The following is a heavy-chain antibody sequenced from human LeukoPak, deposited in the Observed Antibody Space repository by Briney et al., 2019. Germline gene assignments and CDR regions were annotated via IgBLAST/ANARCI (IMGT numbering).Heavy chain of an antibody. CDR2: IYYSGNT. J-gene: IGHJ5*02. Sequence: PSETLSLTCTVSGGSIGTTDYYWSWIRQRPGKGLEWIGYIYYSGNTYYDPSLRSRATISVDTSKNQFSLELYSVTDADTAVYFCACWTPVTTGWFDPWGQGILVTVSS. D-gene: IGHD4-17*01. V-gene: IGHV4-31*03. CDR1: GGSIGTTDYY. CDR3: ACWTPVTTGWFDP.